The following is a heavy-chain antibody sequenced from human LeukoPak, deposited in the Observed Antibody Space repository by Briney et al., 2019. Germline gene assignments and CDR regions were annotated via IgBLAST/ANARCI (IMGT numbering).Heavy chain of an antibody. CDR3: ARDGFSRKGVLLWFGESDQYDAFDI. CDR1: GFTFSSYS. CDR2: IKQDGSEK. V-gene: IGHV3-7*01. D-gene: IGHD3-10*01. J-gene: IGHJ3*02. Sequence: PGGSLRLSCAASGFTFSSYSMNWVRQAPGKGLEWVANIKQDGSEKYYVDSVKGRFTISRDNAKNSLYLQMNSLRAEDTAVYYCARDGFSRKGVLLWFGESDQYDAFDIWGQGTMVTVSS.